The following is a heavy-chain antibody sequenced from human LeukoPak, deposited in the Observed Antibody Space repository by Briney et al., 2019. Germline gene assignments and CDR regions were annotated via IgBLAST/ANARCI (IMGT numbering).Heavy chain of an antibody. Sequence: GGSLRLSCAASGSTFSNYGIHWVRQAPGKGLEWVAVIPYDGSYKYYADSVKGRFTISRDNAKNSLYLQMNSLRAEDTAVYYCARVLRYCSGGNCYSGGLGYMDVWGKGTTVTISS. CDR3: ARVLRYCSGGNCYSGGLGYMDV. D-gene: IGHD2-15*01. V-gene: IGHV3-30*03. CDR2: IPYDGSYK. CDR1: GSTFSNYG. J-gene: IGHJ6*03.